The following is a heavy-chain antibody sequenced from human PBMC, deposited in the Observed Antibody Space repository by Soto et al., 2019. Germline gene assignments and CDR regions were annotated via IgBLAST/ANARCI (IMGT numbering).Heavy chain of an antibody. J-gene: IGHJ6*02. V-gene: IGHV1-69*01. Sequence: QVQLVQSGAEVKKPGSSVKVSFKASGGTFSSYAISWLRQAPGQGLECMGGIIPSFGTANYAQKFQGRFTITADESTSTAYMELSSLRSEDTAVYYCANTHGSYGMDVCGQGSTVTVSS. D-gene: IGHD5-12*01. CDR1: GGTFSSYA. CDR3: ANTHGSYGMDV. CDR2: IIPSFGTA.